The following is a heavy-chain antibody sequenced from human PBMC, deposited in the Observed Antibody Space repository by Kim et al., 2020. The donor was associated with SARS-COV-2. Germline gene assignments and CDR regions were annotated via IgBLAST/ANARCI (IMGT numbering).Heavy chain of an antibody. CDR3: TTDPQLLWFGELFSSPQIGGMDV. Sequence: GGSLRLPCAASGFTFSNAWMSWVRQAPGKGLEWVGRIKSKTDGGTTDYAAPVKGRFTISRDDSKNTLYLQMNSLKTEDTAVYYCTTDPQLLWFGELFSSPQIGGMDVWGQGTTVTVSS. CDR1: GFTFSNAW. D-gene: IGHD3-10*01. CDR2: IKSKTDGGTT. J-gene: IGHJ6*02. V-gene: IGHV3-15*01.